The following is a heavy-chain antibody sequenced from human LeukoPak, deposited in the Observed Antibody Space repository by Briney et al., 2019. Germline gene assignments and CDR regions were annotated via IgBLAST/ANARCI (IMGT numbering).Heavy chain of an antibody. CDR3: ARDRVTMVRGENWFDP. V-gene: IGHV4-39*07. J-gene: IGHJ5*02. CDR1: GGSITSRSNY. D-gene: IGHD3-10*01. Sequence: SETLSLTCTVSGGSITSRSNYWGWVRQPPGKGLEWIGSINYSGSTYYNPSLKSRVTISVDTSKNQFSLKLISVTAADTAVYYCARDRVTMVRGENWFDPWGQGTLVTVSS. CDR2: INYSGST.